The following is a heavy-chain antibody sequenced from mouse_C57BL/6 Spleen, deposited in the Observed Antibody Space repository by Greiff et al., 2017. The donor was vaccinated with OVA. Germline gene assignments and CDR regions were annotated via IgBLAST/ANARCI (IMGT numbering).Heavy chain of an antibody. CDR1: GYAFTGYY. J-gene: IGHJ2*01. CDR3: ARFITAYPLDY. V-gene: IGHV1-31*01. CDR2: IYPYNGVS. Sequence: EVQLQQSGPELVKPGASVKISCKASGYAFTGYYMHWVKQSPGNILEWIGYIYPYNGVSSYNRKFKGKATLTVDKSSSTAYMELRSLTSEDSAVYYCARFITAYPLDYWGQGTTLTVAS. D-gene: IGHD1-1*01.